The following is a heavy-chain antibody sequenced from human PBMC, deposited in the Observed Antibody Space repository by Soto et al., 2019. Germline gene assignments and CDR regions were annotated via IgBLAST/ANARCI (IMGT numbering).Heavy chain of an antibody. Sequence: GGSLRLSCSASGFTVSSNYMSWVRQAPGKGLEWVSAISYGGGTTYYADSVKGRFTISRDNSKNTLYLQMNSLRAEDTAVYYCAKNPGYYYDSTGYHFDYWGQGTLVTVSS. CDR3: AKNPGYYYDSTGYHFDY. D-gene: IGHD3-22*01. J-gene: IGHJ4*02. CDR2: ISYGGGTT. CDR1: GFTVSSNY. V-gene: IGHV3-23*01.